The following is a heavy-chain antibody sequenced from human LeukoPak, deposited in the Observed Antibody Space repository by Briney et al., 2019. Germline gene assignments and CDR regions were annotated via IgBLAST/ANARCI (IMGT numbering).Heavy chain of an antibody. CDR2: ISCSGGST. CDR1: GFTFSSYA. D-gene: IGHD3-3*01. J-gene: IGHJ4*02. V-gene: IGHV3-23*01. Sequence: GGSLRLSCAASGFTFSSYAMSWVRQAPGKGLEWVSAISCSGGSTYYADSVKGRFTISRDNSKNTLYLQMNSLRAEDTAVYYCAKAEVGASFGGLDYWGQGTLVTVSS. CDR3: AKAEVGASFGGLDY.